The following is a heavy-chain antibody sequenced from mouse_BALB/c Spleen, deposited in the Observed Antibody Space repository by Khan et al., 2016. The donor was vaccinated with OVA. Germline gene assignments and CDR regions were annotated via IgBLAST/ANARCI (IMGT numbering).Heavy chain of an antibody. D-gene: IGHD2-14*01. CDR1: GFNIKDTY. Sequence: VQLKESGAELVKPGASVKLSCTAAGFNIKDTYMHWVKQRPEQGLEWIGRIDPANGNTKYDPKFQGKATITADTSSNTAYLQLSSLTTEDTAVYYSVRKAYRYDDYFDYWGQGTTLTVSS. CDR3: VRKAYRYDDYFDY. J-gene: IGHJ2*01. CDR2: IDPANGNT. V-gene: IGHV14-3*02.